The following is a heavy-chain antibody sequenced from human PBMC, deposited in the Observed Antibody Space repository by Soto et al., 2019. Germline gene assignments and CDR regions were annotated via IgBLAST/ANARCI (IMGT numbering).Heavy chain of an antibody. V-gene: IGHV4-39*01. CDR1: GGSISSSSYY. CDR2: IYYSGST. Sequence: QLQLQESGPGLVKPSETLSLTCTVSGGSISSSSYYWGWIRQPPGKGLEWIGSIYYSGSTHYNPSLKSRVTISVDTSKNQFSLKLSSVTAADTAVYYCVFPPGIAASSYAFDIWGQGTMVTVSS. D-gene: IGHD6-13*01. J-gene: IGHJ3*02. CDR3: VFPPGIAASSYAFDI.